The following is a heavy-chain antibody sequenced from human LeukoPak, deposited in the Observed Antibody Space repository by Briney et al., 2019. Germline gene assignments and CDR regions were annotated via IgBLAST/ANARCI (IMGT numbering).Heavy chain of an antibody. V-gene: IGHV3-23*01. CDR1: GFTFSSYA. J-gene: IGHJ4*02. Sequence: GGPLRLSCAASGFTFSSYAMSWVRQTPGMRLEWVSAITDSGGGTYYADSVKGRFTISRDNSKNTLYLQMNSLRAEDTAVYYCAKDSRIVPAATEFDYWGQGTLVTVSS. CDR3: AKDSRIVPAATEFDY. CDR2: ITDSGGGT. D-gene: IGHD2-2*01.